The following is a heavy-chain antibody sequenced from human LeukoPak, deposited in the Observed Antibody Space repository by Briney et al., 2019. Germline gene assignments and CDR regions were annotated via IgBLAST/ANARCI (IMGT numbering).Heavy chain of an antibody. V-gene: IGHV1-69*01. CDR3: ARVRHDSGSYSGVPRGYYGTDV. D-gene: IGHD1-26*01. J-gene: IGHJ6*02. CDR2: A. Sequence: ANYAQKFQGRVTITADESTSTAYMELSSLRSEDTAVYYCARVRHDSGSYSGVPRGYYGTDVWGQGTTVTVSS.